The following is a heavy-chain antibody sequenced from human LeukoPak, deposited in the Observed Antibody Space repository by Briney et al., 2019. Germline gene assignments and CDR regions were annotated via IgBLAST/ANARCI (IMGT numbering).Heavy chain of an antibody. V-gene: IGHV3-11*01. CDR2: INIGGTNT. CDR3: ATDGAGFDT. J-gene: IGHJ5*02. Sequence: GGSLRLSCAPSGFTFNDYYMSWIRQAPGKGLEWLSYINIGGTNTHYADSVKGRFTISRDNAKKSLYLEMNNRRAVDTAVYYCATDGAGFDTWGQGVLVTVSS. CDR1: GFTFNDYY.